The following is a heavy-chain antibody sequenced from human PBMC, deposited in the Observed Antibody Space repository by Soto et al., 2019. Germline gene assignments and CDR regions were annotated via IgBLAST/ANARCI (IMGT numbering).Heavy chain of an antibody. CDR2: IFQSGST. J-gene: IGHJ5*01. CDR1: GASVNTGAYY. V-gene: IGHV4-61*08. Sequence: SETLSLTCTVSGASVNTGAYYWAWILRPAGKGLEWTGYIFQSGSTHYKPALKSRVTMLVDTSSSQFSLKLKAVYAADTAVYYCAASVSTGRGKWFDTWGQGTLVTVSS. CDR3: AASVSTGRGKWFDT. D-gene: IGHD6-19*01.